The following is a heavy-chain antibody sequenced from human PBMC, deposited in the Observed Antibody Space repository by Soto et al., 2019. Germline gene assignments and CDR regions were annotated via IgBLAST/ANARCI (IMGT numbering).Heavy chain of an antibody. V-gene: IGHV5-51*01. D-gene: IGHD4-17*01. CDR3: ARHGFYGDYSSNYFDP. CDR1: GYSFSNWW. J-gene: IGHJ5*02. CDR2: IYPSDSQT. Sequence: PGESLKISCKGSGYSFSNWWIAWVRQMPGKGLEYMGIIYPSDSQTRYSPSFQGQVTISADKSISTAYLQWSSLKASDTAIYYCARHGFYGDYSSNYFDPWGQGTPVTVSS.